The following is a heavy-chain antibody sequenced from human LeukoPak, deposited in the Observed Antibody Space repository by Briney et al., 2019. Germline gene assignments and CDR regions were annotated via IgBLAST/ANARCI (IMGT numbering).Heavy chain of an antibody. Sequence: PGGSLRLSCAASGFTFSSYAMSWVRQAPGKGLEWVSAISGSGGSTYYADSVKGRFTISRDNSKNTLYLQMNSLRAEDTAVYYCANVNPSGSYGLGAFDIWGQGTMVTVSS. CDR2: ISGSGGST. CDR1: GFTFSSYA. J-gene: IGHJ3*02. CDR3: ANVNPSGSYGLGAFDI. V-gene: IGHV3-23*01. D-gene: IGHD1-26*01.